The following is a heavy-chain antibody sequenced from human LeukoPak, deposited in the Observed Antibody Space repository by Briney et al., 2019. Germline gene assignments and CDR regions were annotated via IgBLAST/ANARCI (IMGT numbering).Heavy chain of an antibody. Sequence: SQTLSLTCTVSGGSISSGDYYWSWIRQPPGKGLEWIGYIYYSGSTYYNPSLKSRVTISVDTSKNQFSLKLSSVTAADTAVYYCARGIGSSENPGAFDIWGQGTMVTVSS. J-gene: IGHJ3*02. V-gene: IGHV4-30-4*01. CDR3: ARGIGSSENPGAFDI. CDR2: IYYSGST. D-gene: IGHD6-13*01. CDR1: GGSISSGDYY.